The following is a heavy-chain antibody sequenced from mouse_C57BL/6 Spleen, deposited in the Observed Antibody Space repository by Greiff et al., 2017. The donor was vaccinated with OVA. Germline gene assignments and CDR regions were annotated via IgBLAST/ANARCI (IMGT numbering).Heavy chain of an antibody. V-gene: IGHV1-19*01. D-gene: IGHD6-5*01. Sequence: EVKLMESGPVLVKPGASVKMSCKASGYTFTDYYMNWVKQSHGKSLEWIGVINPYNGGTSYNQKFKGKATLTVDKSSSTAYMELNSLTSEDSAVYCCARGKSLGAMDDWGKGTSVTVSS. CDR1: GYTFTDYY. CDR3: ARGKSLGAMDD. J-gene: IGHJ4*01. CDR2: INPYNGGT.